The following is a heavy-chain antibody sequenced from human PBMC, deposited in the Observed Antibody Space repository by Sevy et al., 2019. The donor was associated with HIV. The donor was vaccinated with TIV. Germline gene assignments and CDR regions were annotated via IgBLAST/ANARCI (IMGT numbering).Heavy chain of an antibody. V-gene: IGHV3-23*01. CDR3: AKGYCSGGSCPRDYYYGMDV. Sequence: GESLKISCAASGFTFSSYAMNWVRQAPGKGLEWVSSISSSGRSTYYADSVEGRFTISRDNSENTLYLQMNSLRADDTAVYYCAKGYCSGGSCPRDYYYGMDVWGQGTTVTVSS. D-gene: IGHD2-15*01. CDR1: GFTFSSYA. CDR2: ISSSGRST. J-gene: IGHJ6*02.